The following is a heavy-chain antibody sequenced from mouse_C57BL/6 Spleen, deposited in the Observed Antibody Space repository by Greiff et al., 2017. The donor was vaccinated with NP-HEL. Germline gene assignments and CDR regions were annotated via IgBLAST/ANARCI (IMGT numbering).Heavy chain of an antibody. J-gene: IGHJ1*03. Sequence: QVQLKESGAELVRPGTSVKMSCKASGYTFTNYWIGWAKQRPGHGLEWIGDIYPGGGYTNYNEKFKGKATLTADKSSSTAYMQFSSLTSEDSAIYYCARSDYGSSYGYFDVWGTGTTVTVSS. D-gene: IGHD1-1*01. CDR1: GYTFTNYW. CDR2: IYPGGGYT. CDR3: ARSDYGSSYGYFDV. V-gene: IGHV1-63*01.